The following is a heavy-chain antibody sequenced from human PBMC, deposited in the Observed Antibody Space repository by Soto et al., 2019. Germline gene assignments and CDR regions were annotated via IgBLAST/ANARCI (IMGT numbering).Heavy chain of an antibody. CDR1: GGTFSSYA. CDR2: IIPIFGTA. CDR3: ASEATTSTTYYYYGMDV. Sequence: SVKVSCKASGGTFSSYAISWVRQAPGQGLEWMGGIIPIFGTANYAQKFQGRVTITADESTSTAYMELSSLRSEDTAVYYCASEATTSTTYYYYGMDVWGQGTKVTVSS. V-gene: IGHV1-69*13. D-gene: IGHD1-1*01. J-gene: IGHJ6*02.